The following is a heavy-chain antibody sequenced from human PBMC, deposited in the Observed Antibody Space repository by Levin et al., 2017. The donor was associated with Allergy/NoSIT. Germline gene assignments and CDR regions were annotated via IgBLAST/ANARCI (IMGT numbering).Heavy chain of an antibody. CDR1: GYTFSDYS. J-gene: IGHJ4*02. V-gene: IGHV1-2*06. D-gene: IGHD6-13*01. CDR3: VRSPAAGDY. CDR2: INPKSGVT. Sequence: GESLKISCKASGYTFSDYSLHWVRQAPGQGLEWMGRINPKSGVTSSAQRFRGRFTMTRDTSTSTAYMDLTGLTSDDTAVYYCVRSPAAGDYWGQGTLVTVSS.